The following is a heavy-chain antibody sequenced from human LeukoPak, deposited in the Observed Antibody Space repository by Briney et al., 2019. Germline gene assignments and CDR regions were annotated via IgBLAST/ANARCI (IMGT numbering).Heavy chain of an antibody. V-gene: IGHV4-59*12. CDR1: GGSISSYY. D-gene: IGHD6-13*01. CDR3: ARDPSIAAAGSYYYYGMDV. CDR2: IYYSGST. Sequence: SETLSLTCTVSGGSISSYYWSWIRQPPGKGLEWIGYIYYSGSTYYNPSLKSRVTISVDTSKNQFSLKLSSVTAADTAVYYCARDPSIAAAGSYYYYGMDVWGQGTTVTVSS. J-gene: IGHJ6*02.